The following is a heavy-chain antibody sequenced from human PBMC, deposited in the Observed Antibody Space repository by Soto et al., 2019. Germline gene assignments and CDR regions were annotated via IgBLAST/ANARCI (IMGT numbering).Heavy chain of an antibody. J-gene: IGHJ4*02. CDR2: IYYSGST. V-gene: IGHV4-31*03. CDR1: GGSISSGGYY. CDR3: ARAGRSRGEYGSGGYYFDY. Sequence: TSETLSLTCTVSGGSISSGGYYWSWIRQHPGKGLEWIGYIYYSGSTYYNPSLKSRVTISVDTSKNQFSLKLSSVTAADTAVYYCARAGRSRGEYGSGGYYFDYWGQGTLITVSS. D-gene: IGHD3-10*01.